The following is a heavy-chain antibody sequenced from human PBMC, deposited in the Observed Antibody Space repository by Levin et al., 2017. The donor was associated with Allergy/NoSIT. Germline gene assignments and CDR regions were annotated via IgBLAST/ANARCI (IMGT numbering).Heavy chain of an antibody. Sequence: SGPTLVKPTQTLTLTCTFSGFSLSTSGVGVGWIRQPPGKALEWLALIYWDDDKRYSPSLKSRLTITQDTSKNQVVITMTNMDPVDTAPYYCAHSQRITMVRGVKWNPYFGKDDWGQGTTVTVSS. V-gene: IGHV2-5*02. CDR1: GFSLSTSGVG. D-gene: IGHD3-10*01. CDR2: IYWDDDK. J-gene: IGHJ6*02. CDR3: AHSQRITMVRGVKWNPYFGKDD.